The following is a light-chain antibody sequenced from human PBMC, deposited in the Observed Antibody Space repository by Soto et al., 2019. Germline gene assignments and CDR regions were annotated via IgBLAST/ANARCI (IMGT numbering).Light chain of an antibody. CDR1: QDIGSC. J-gene: IGKJ3*01. Sequence: DIQMTQSPSSLSASVGDRVTISCQASQDIGSCLNWYQQKPGKAPKLLIYDASSLEAVGPSGFSGSGSGTDFTLIISNLQPDDVATYHCQQCDNAPFTFGPGTILDIK. V-gene: IGKV1-33*01. CDR3: QQCDNAPFT. CDR2: DAS.